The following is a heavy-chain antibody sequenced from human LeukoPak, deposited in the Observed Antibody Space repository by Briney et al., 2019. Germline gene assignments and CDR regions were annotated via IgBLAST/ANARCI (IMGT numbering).Heavy chain of an antibody. V-gene: IGHV3-49*03. Sequence: GGSLRLSCTASGFTFGDYAMSWFRQAPGKGLEWVGFIRSKAHSGTTEYAAYVKGRFTISRDDSKSIAYLQMNSLNTEDTAVYYCNRSGGKQPSDYWGQGTLVTVSS. J-gene: IGHJ4*02. CDR3: NRSGGKQPSDY. D-gene: IGHD3-10*01. CDR2: IRSKAHSGTT. CDR1: GFTFGDYA.